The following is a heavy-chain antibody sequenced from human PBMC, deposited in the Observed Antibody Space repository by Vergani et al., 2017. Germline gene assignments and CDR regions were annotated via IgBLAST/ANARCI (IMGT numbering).Heavy chain of an antibody. Sequence: QVQLQQWGAGLLKPSETLSLTCAVYGGSFSGYYWNWIRQPPGKGLEWIGEINHSGSTAHNPSLRSRVTVSVDTSKNQFSLNLNSVTAADTAVYYCVRRNNVVRETDYFDYWGQGILVTVSS. CDR1: GGSFSGYY. CDR2: INHSGST. J-gene: IGHJ4*02. CDR3: VRRNNVVRETDYFDY. V-gene: IGHV4-34*01. D-gene: IGHD3-10*01.